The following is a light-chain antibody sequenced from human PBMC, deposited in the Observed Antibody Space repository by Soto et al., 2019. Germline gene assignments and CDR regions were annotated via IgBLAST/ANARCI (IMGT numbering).Light chain of an antibody. CDR1: SSNIGSEY. CDR3: AAWDDSLVV. V-gene: IGLV1-47*01. CDR2: NNN. J-gene: IGLJ2*01. Sequence: QSVLTQPPSASGTPGQTVTISCSGSSSNIGSEYVYWYQQFPGTAPRLLIYNNNRRPSGVPDRFSASKSGTSASLAISGLRSEDDADYYCAAWDDSLVVFGGGTKLTVL.